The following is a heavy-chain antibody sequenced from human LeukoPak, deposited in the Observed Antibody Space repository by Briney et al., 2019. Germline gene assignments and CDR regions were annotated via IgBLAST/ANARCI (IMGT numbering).Heavy chain of an antibody. CDR1: GYSISSGYY. CDR2: IYHSGST. V-gene: IGHV4-38-2*02. CDR3: ARGYRAARRRPSSPYYYYYMDV. D-gene: IGHD6-6*01. Sequence: SETLSLTCTVSGYSISSGYYWGWIRQPPGKGLEWIGSIYHSGSTYYNPSLKSRVTISVDTSKNQFSLKLSSVTAADTAVYYCARGYRAARRRPSSPYYYYYMDVWGKGTTVTVSS. J-gene: IGHJ6*03.